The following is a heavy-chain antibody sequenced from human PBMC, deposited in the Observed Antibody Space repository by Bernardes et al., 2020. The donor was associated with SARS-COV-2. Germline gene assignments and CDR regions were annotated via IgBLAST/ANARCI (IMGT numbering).Heavy chain of an antibody. Sequence: GGSLSLSCAASGFTFSSYSMNWVRQAPGKGLEWISSISPSSSYISYSDSVRGRFTISRDNAKNSVSLQMNSLRAEDTAVYYCARVDFSNLYYFDYWGQGTPVTVAS. J-gene: IGHJ4*02. CDR2: ISPSSSYI. CDR3: ARVDFSNLYYFDY. V-gene: IGHV3-21*06. D-gene: IGHD4-4*01. CDR1: GFTFSSYS.